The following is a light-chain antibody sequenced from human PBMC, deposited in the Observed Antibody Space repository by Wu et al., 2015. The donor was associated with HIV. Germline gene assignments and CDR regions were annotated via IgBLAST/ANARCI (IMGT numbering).Light chain of an antibody. Sequence: EIVLTQSPGTLSLSPGERATLSCRASQSVSSTYLAWYQQKPGQAPRLLIYGVSSRATGIPDRFSGSGSGTDFTLTISRLEPEDFALYYCQQYGSSPLITFGPGTKVHI. CDR2: GVS. CDR3: QQYGSSPLIT. J-gene: IGKJ3*01. CDR1: QSVSSTY. V-gene: IGKV3-20*01.